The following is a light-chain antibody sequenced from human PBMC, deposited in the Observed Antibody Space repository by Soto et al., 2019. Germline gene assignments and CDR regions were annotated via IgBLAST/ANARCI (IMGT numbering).Light chain of an antibody. CDR1: QSVSSKY. V-gene: IGKV3-20*01. CDR3: QQFNNWPRT. Sequence: EIVLTQSPGTLSLSPGERATLSCRASQSVSSKYLAWYQQKPGQAPRVLIYGTSIRASGVPERFSGGGSGTDFTLTISSLQSEDFAVYYCQQFNNWPRTFGQGTKVEIK. J-gene: IGKJ1*01. CDR2: GTS.